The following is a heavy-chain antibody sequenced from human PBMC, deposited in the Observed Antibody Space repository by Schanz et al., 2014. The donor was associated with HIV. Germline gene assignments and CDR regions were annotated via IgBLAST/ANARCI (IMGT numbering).Heavy chain of an antibody. CDR3: ARPDYDFWVDV. CDR2: ISGSGNTI. Sequence: VQLVESGGGLVKPGGSLRLSCAASGFTFDDYVMHWVRQAPGKGLEWVSYISGSGNTIYYADSVKGRFTISRDNAKNSLSLQMNSLRAEDTAVYYCARPDYDFWVDVWGQGTTVIVSS. J-gene: IGHJ6*02. V-gene: IGHV3-11*01. D-gene: IGHD3-3*01. CDR1: GFTFDDYV.